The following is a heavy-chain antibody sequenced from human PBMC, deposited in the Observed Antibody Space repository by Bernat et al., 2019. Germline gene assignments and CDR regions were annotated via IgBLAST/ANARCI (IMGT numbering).Heavy chain of an antibody. CDR2: IRSKGNNCAS. J-gene: IGHJ3*02. Sequence: EEQLVESGGGLVQPGGSLKLSCAASGFTFSASAIHWVRQASGKGLEWVGRIRSKGNNCASAYAASVKGRVTISSDDSKNTEYLQMNSLKAEDTAEYYCTRVFIAAFDIWGQGTMVTVSS. CDR3: TRVFIAAFDI. D-gene: IGHD3-10*02. CDR1: GFTFSASA. V-gene: IGHV3-73*01.